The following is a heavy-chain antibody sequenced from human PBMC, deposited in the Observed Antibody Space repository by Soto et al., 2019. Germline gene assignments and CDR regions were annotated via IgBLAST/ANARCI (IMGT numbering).Heavy chain of an antibody. D-gene: IGHD3-10*01. CDR1: GYTFSDYA. V-gene: IGHV1-3*01. J-gene: IGHJ5*02. CDR3: ARGTPVWFDP. CDR2: INAGNGNT. Sequence: GASVKVSCKASGYTFSDYAIHWVRRAPGQRPEWMGWINAGNGNTKYSQKFQGRVTITRDTSASTAYMELSSLRSEDTAVYYCARGTPVWFDPWGQGTLVTVSS.